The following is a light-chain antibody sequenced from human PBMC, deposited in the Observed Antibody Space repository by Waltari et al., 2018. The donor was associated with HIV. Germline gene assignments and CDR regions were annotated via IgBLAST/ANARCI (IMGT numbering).Light chain of an antibody. Sequence: QSVLTQPPSASGTPGQRVTISCSGSSSNIGSNYVYWYQQLPGPAPKLLIYRNNQRPSGVPDRFSGSKSGTSASLAISGLRSEDEADYYCAAWDDSLSGPGVFGGGTKLTVL. CDR2: RNN. J-gene: IGLJ3*02. CDR3: AAWDDSLSGPGV. CDR1: SSNIGSNY. V-gene: IGLV1-47*01.